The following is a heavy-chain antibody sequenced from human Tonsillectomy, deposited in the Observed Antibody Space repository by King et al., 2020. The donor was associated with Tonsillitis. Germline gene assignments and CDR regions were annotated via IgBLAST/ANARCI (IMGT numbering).Heavy chain of an antibody. J-gene: IGHJ3*01. CDR1: GGSISSGNYY. Sequence: VQLQESGPGLVTTSQTLSLTCTVSGGSISSGNYYGSWIRLPPGKGPEWIAYIYHTGAAYYNPSLESRTTLAFDSSKNLFSLALTSVTDADSAVYYCVRAGGYGNAFDLWGQGTMVTVS. D-gene: IGHD3-16*01. CDR3: VRAGGYGNAFDL. CDR2: IYHTGAA. V-gene: IGHV4-30-4*01.